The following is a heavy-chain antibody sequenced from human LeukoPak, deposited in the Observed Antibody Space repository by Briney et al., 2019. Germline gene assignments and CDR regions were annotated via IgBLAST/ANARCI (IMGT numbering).Heavy chain of an antibody. D-gene: IGHD6-13*01. Sequence: GGSLRLSCAASGFTFSSYWMSWVRQAPGKGLVWVSRINSDGSSTSYADSVKGRFTISRDNAKNTLYLQMNSLRAEDTAVYYCARDLIFGGSSWFTPYYYYYYGMDVWGQGTTVTVSS. CDR2: INSDGSST. J-gene: IGHJ6*02. CDR3: ARDLIFGGSSWFTPYYYYYYGMDV. CDR1: GFTFSSYW. V-gene: IGHV3-74*01.